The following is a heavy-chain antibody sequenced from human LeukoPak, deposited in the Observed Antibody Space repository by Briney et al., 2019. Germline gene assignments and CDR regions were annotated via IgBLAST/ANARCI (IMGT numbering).Heavy chain of an antibody. V-gene: IGHV3-11*04. D-gene: IGHD2-2*02. CDR2: ISSSQRAI. CDR1: GFTFSDFY. J-gene: IGHJ6*03. CDR3: AKGFCSSTTCYTYYYYFMDV. Sequence: GGSLRLSCAASGFTFSDFYMSWIRQAPGKGLEWVSLISSSQRAINYGDAVKGRFTISRDNSKNTLYLQMNSLRAEDTALYYCAKGFCSSTTCYTYYYYFMDVWGKGTTVTVSS.